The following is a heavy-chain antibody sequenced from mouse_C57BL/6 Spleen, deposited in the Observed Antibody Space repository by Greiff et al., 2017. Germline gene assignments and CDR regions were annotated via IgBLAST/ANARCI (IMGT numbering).Heavy chain of an antibody. CDR2: IWGGGST. CDR1: GFSLTSYG. D-gene: IGHD2-4*01. V-gene: IGHV2-9*01. Sequence: VKLVESGPGLVAPSQSLSITCTVSGFSLTSYGVDWVRQPPGKGLEWLGVIWGGGSTNYNSALMSRLSISKDNSKSQVFLKMNSLQTDDTAMYYCAKIIYYDYDEGYAMDYWGQGTSVTVSS. CDR3: AKIIYYDYDEGYAMDY. J-gene: IGHJ4*01.